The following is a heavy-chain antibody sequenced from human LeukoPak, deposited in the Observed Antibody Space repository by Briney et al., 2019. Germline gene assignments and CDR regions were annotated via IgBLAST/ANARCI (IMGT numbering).Heavy chain of an antibody. V-gene: IGHV3-23*01. CDR1: GFTFNNYG. Sequence: PGGSLRLSCAASGFTFNNYGLIWVRQAPGKGLEWVAAISNDGGGTKYAAFVEGRFTISRDNSKNTLFLQMNSLRAEDTALYYCAKGSSGYFADLWGQGTLVTVSS. CDR3: AKGSSGYFADL. J-gene: IGHJ5*02. D-gene: IGHD3-22*01. CDR2: ISNDGGGT.